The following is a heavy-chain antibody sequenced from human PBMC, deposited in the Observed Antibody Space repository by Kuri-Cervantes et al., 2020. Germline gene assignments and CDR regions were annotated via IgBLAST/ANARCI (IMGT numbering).Heavy chain of an antibody. Sequence: ASVKVSCKASGYTFTGYYMHWGRQAPGQGLEWMGWINPNSGGTNYAQKFQGRVTMTRDTSISTAYMELSRLRSDDTAVYYCARDRPSHSAYYDFWSGYSYYYYGMDVWGQGTTVTGSS. CDR3: ARDRPSHSAYYDFWSGYSYYYYGMDV. CDR2: INPNSGGT. J-gene: IGHJ6*02. V-gene: IGHV1-2*02. CDR1: GYTFTGYY. D-gene: IGHD3-3*01.